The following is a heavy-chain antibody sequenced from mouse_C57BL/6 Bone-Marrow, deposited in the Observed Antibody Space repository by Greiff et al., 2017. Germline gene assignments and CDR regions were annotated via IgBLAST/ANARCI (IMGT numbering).Heavy chain of an antibody. CDR2: IDPEDGET. Sequence: LVESGAALVKPGASVKLSCTASGFNIKDYYMHWVTQRTEQGLEWIGRIDPEDGETKYAPKFQGQATITADTSSNPAYLQLSSLTSEDTAVYYCAREGNYPGVAYWGQGTLVTVSA. V-gene: IGHV14-2*01. CDR3: AREGNYPGVAY. CDR1: GFNIKDYY. J-gene: IGHJ3*01. D-gene: IGHD2-1*01.